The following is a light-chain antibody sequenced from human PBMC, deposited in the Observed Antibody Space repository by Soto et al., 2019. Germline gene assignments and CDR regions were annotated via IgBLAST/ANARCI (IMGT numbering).Light chain of an antibody. Sequence: QSVLTQPASVSGSPGQSITISCTGTSSDVGGYNYVSWYQQHPGKAPKLMIYEVTNRPSGVSNRFSVSKSVNTASLTISGLQAEDEADYYCSSYTSRSTLVFGTGTKLTVL. CDR1: SSDVGGYNY. J-gene: IGLJ1*01. V-gene: IGLV2-14*01. CDR3: SSYTSRSTLV. CDR2: EVT.